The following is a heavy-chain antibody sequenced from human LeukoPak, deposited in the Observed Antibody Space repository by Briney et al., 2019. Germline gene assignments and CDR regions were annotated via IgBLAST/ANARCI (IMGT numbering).Heavy chain of an antibody. V-gene: IGHV1-8*01. D-gene: IGHD3-22*01. CDR3: ARIVANDYYDSSGYYSYYYYGMDV. Sequence: GASVKVSCKASGYTFTSYDINWVRQATGQGLEWMGWMNTNSGNTGYAQKFQGRVTMTRNTSISTAYMELSSLRSEDTAVYYCARIVANDYYDSSGYYSYYYYGMDVWGQGTTVTVSS. J-gene: IGHJ6*02. CDR2: MNTNSGNT. CDR1: GYTFTSYD.